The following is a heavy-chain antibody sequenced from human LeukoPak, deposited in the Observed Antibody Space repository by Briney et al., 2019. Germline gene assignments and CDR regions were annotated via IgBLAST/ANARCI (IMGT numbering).Heavy chain of an antibody. V-gene: IGHV3-20*04. D-gene: IGHD3-22*01. CDR2: INWNGGST. CDR1: GFTFDDYG. CDR3: ARDPLVTYYYDSSGYYYSDD. J-gene: IGHJ4*02. Sequence: GGSLRLSCAASGFTFDDYGMSWVRQAPGKGLEWVSGINWNGGSTGYADSVKGRFTISRDNAKNSPYLQMNSLRAEDTALYYCARDPLVTYYYDSSGYYYSDDWGQGTLVTVSS.